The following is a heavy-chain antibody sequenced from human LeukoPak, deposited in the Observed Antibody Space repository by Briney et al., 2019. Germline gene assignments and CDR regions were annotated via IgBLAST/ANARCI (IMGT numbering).Heavy chain of an antibody. CDR2: INSDGSST. CDR3: AKIHYGDSHASYYFDY. Sequence: QPGGSLRLSCAASGFTFSSYWMHWVRQAPGKGLVWVSHINSDGSSTSYADSVKGRFTISRDNAKNTLYLQMNSLRAEDTAVYYCAKIHYGDSHASYYFDYWGQGTLVTVSS. CDR1: GFTFSSYW. V-gene: IGHV3-74*01. D-gene: IGHD4-17*01. J-gene: IGHJ4*02.